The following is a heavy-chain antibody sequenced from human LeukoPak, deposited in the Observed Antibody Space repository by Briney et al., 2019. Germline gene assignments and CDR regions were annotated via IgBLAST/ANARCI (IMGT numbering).Heavy chain of an antibody. CDR3: AXGXXXNWNDGDWFDP. CDR2: INAGNGNT. V-gene: IGHV1-3*01. Sequence: ASVKVSCKASGYTFTSYAMHWVRQAPGQRPEWMGWINAGNGNTKYSQKFQGRVTITRDTSASTAYMELSSLRSEDTAVYYCAXGXXXNWNDGDWFDPWGQGTLVTVSS. D-gene: IGHD1-1*01. CDR1: GYTFTSYA. J-gene: IGHJ5*02.